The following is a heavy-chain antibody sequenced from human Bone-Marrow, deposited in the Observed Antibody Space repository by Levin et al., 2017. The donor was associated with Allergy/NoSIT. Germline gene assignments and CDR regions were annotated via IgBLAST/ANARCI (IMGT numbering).Heavy chain of an antibody. CDR1: GFTFNIEA. CDR3: SKEDWSDGPGLYFNY. Sequence: GESLKISCVGSGFTFNIEAMSWVRQAPGKGLEWVASSGSSTLYADSVRGRFTISRDDSKNTVFLQMDSLRPEDTAVYYCSKEDWSDGPGLYFNYWGQGSLVTVSS. V-gene: IGHV3-23*05. CDR2: SGSST. D-gene: IGHD1-1*01. J-gene: IGHJ4*02.